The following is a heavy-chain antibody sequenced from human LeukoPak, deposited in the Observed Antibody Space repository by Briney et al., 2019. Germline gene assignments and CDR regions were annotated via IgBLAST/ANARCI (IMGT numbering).Heavy chain of an antibody. V-gene: IGHV4-4*09. Sequence: SETLSLTCTVSGGSISSYYWSWIRQPPGKGLEWIGYIYTSGSTNYNPSLKSRVTISVDTSKNQFSLKLSSVTAADTAVYYCARLNGDYVRYFDYWGQGTLVTVSS. CDR2: IYTSGST. CDR1: GGSISSYY. J-gene: IGHJ4*02. CDR3: ARLNGDYVRYFDY. D-gene: IGHD4-17*01.